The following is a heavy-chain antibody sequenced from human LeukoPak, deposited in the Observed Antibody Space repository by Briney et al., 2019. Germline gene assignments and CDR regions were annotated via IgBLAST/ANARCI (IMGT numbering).Heavy chain of an antibody. J-gene: IGHJ4*02. V-gene: IGHV4-59*11. CDR3: ARAVSAFGAPVAKGFDC. Sequence: SETLSLTCTVSGGSFSTLYWSWVRQPPGKGLEWIGYIYYSGSTDYNPSLKSRVTMSLDTSKTQFSLNLSSVTAADTALYYCARAVSAFGAPVAKGFDCWGRGTLVTVSS. CDR1: GGSFSTLY. CDR2: IYYSGST. D-gene: IGHD2-21*01.